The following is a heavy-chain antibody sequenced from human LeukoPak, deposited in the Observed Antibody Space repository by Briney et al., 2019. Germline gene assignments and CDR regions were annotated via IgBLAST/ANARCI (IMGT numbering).Heavy chain of an antibody. Sequence: ASVKVSCKASGYTFTSYYMHWVRQAPGQGLEWMGIINPSGGSTSYAQKFQGRVTMTRDTSTSTVYMELSSLRAEDTAVYYCAKVRAVGWYVFYFDYWGQGTLVTVSS. CDR1: GYTFTSYY. V-gene: IGHV1-46*01. J-gene: IGHJ4*02. CDR2: INPSGGST. D-gene: IGHD6-19*01. CDR3: AKVRAVGWYVFYFDY.